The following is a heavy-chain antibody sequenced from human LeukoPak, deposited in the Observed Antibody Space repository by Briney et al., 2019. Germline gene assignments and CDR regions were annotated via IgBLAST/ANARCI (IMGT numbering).Heavy chain of an antibody. V-gene: IGHV3-23*01. Sequence: GGSLRLSCAASGFTFSSYAMSWVRQAPGKGLEWVSAVSGSGGSTYYADSVKGRFTISRDNSKNTLYLQMNSLRAEDTALYYCAKCYYGSLGLDAFDIWGQGTMVTVSS. D-gene: IGHD3-10*01. CDR2: VSGSGGST. CDR3: AKCYYGSLGLDAFDI. J-gene: IGHJ3*02. CDR1: GFTFSSYA.